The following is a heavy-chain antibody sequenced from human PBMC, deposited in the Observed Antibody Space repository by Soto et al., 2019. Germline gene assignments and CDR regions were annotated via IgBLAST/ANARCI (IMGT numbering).Heavy chain of an antibody. Sequence: PSETLSLTCTVSGGSISDYYWSWIRQHPGKGLEWIGYIYYSGSTYYNPSLKSRVTISVDTSKNQFSLKLSSVTAADTAVCYCACGQMSSSLGSYYYYYYMDVWGKGTTVTVSS. V-gene: IGHV4-59*06. CDR1: GGSISDYY. CDR3: ACGQMSSSLGSYYYYYYMDV. J-gene: IGHJ6*03. CDR2: IYYSGST. D-gene: IGHD6-6*01.